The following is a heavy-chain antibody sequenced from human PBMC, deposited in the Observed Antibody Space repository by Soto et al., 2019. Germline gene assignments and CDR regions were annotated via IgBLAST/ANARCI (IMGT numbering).Heavy chain of an antibody. CDR3: ARSSSGYYYVGPYYFDY. J-gene: IGHJ4*02. Sequence: SGGSLRLSCAASGFTVSSNYMSWVRQAPGKGLEWVSVIYSGGSTYYADSVKGRFTISRDNSKNTLYLQMNSLRAEDTAVYYCARSSSGYYYVGPYYFDYWGQGTLVTVSS. CDR1: GFTVSSNY. D-gene: IGHD3-22*01. CDR2: IYSGGST. V-gene: IGHV3-53*01.